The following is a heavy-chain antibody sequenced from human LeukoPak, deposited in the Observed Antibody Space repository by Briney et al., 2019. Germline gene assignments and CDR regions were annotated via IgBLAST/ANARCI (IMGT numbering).Heavy chain of an antibody. CDR2: IYYSGST. Sequence: SQTLSLTCTVSGGSISSGGYYWSWIRQHPGKGLEWIGYIYYSGSTYYNPSPKSRVTISVDTSKNQFSLKLSSVTAADTAVYYCAREKEGNLWQSPWFDPWGQGTLVTVSS. V-gene: IGHV4-31*03. CDR3: AREKEGNLWQSPWFDP. J-gene: IGHJ5*02. D-gene: IGHD1-14*01. CDR1: GGSISSGGYY.